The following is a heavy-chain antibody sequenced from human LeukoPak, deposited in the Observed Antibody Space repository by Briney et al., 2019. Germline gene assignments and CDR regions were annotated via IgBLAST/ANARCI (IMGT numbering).Heavy chain of an antibody. CDR3: ARESCGGDCSSGDFQH. J-gene: IGHJ1*01. D-gene: IGHD2-21*02. V-gene: IGHV3-7*03. CDR1: GFTFSSYW. CDR2: IKQDGSEK. Sequence: GGSLRLSCAASGFTFSSYWMGWVRQAPGKGLEWVANIKQDGSEKYYVDSVKGRFTISRDNAKNSLYLQMNSLRAEDTAVYYCARESCGGDCSSGDFQHWGQGTLVTVSS.